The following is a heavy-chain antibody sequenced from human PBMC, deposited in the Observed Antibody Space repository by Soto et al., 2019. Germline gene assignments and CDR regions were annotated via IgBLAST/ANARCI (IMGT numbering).Heavy chain of an antibody. J-gene: IGHJ4*02. V-gene: IGHV3-7*01. CDR2: IKEDGSQK. CDR3: ASRPAAATY. Sequence: EVQLVESGGGLVQPGGSLRLSCAASGLTFSSYRMTWVRQAPGKGLEWVANIKEDGSQKYYADSVRGRFTISRDNAKNALYLQMNSRRGEETAIYYCASRPAAATYWGQGALVTVSS. CDR1: GLTFSSYR. D-gene: IGHD6-13*01.